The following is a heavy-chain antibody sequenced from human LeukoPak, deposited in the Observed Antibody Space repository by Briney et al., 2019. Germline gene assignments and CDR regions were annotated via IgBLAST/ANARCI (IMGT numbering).Heavy chain of an antibody. D-gene: IGHD3-3*01. Sequence: PSETLSLTCTVSGGSISSSSYYWGWIRQPPGKGLEWIGYIYYSGSTNYNPSLKSRVTISVDTSKNQFSLKLSSVTAADTAVYYCARGNYDFWSGYYEGIYYFDYWGQGTLVTVSS. CDR2: IYYSGST. V-gene: IGHV4-61*05. CDR1: GGSISSSSYY. J-gene: IGHJ4*02. CDR3: ARGNYDFWSGYYEGIYYFDY.